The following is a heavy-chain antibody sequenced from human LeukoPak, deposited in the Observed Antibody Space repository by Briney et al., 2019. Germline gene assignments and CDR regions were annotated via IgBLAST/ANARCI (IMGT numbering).Heavy chain of an antibody. J-gene: IGHJ4*02. CDR3: ARRGYDLLTGYYLNF. CDR1: GFSFTVYW. Sequence: GESLKISCKGSGFSFTVYWVGWVRQMPGKGLEWMGMIYPGDSDTIYSPSFQGQVTISADKSISTAYLQWSSLKASDTAVYYCARRGYDLLTGYYLNFWGQGTLVTVSS. CDR2: IYPGDSDT. D-gene: IGHD3-9*01. V-gene: IGHV5-51*01.